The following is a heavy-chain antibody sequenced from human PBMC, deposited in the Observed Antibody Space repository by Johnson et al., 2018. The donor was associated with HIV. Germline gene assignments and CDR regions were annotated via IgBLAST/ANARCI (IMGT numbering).Heavy chain of an antibody. CDR3: ARPLGPPLWHDAFDI. CDR2: ISYDGGNK. V-gene: IGHV3-30*04. J-gene: IGHJ3*02. D-gene: IGHD3-16*01. Sequence: QVQLVESGGGVVQPGRSLRLSCAASGFTFSSYAMHWVRQAPGKGLEWVAVISYDGGNKYYADSVKGRFTISRDNSKNTLYLQMNSLRAEDTAGYYCARPLGPPLWHDAFDIWGQGTMVIVSS. CDR1: GFTFSSYA.